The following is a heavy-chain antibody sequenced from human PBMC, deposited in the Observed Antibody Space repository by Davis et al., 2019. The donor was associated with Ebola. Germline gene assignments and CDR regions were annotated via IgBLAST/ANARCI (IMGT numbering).Heavy chain of an antibody. V-gene: IGHV4-59*01. CDR2: IYYSGST. Sequence: MPSETLSLTCTVSGGSISSYYWSWIRQPPGKGLEWVGYIYYSGSTKYNPSLKSRVTISVDTSKNQFSLKLSSVTAADTAVYYCARLGATSGVYLDYWGQGTLVTVSS. CDR1: GGSISSYY. J-gene: IGHJ4*02. CDR3: ARLGATSGVYLDY. D-gene: IGHD1-26*01.